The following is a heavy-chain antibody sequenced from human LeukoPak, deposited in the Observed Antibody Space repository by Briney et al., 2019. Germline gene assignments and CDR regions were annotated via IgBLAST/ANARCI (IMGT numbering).Heavy chain of an antibody. CDR1: GGSISSSSYY. J-gene: IGHJ6*02. CDR2: IYYSGST. V-gene: IGHV4-39*02. CDR3: ARDGSPVYYYYYGMDV. D-gene: IGHD6-13*01. Sequence: SETLSLTCTVSGGSISSSSYYWGWIRQPPGKGLEWIGSIYYSGSTYYNPSLKSRVTISVDTSKNQFSLKLSSVTAADTAVYYCARDGSPVYYYYYGMDVWGQGTTVTVSS.